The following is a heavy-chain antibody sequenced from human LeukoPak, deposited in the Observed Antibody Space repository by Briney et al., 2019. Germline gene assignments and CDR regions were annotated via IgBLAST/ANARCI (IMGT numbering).Heavy chain of an antibody. CDR3: ARGLSSGSYYSSLDS. J-gene: IGHJ4*02. V-gene: IGHV4-34*01. CDR2: IDHSGRT. Sequence: SETLSLTCAVYGGSFSGYYWTWIRQPPGKGLEWIGEIDHSGRTSYNPSLKSRVTISEDTSKNQFSLKLSSVTAADTAVYYCARGLSSGSYYSSLDSWGQGILVTVSS. CDR1: GGSFSGYY. D-gene: IGHD3-10*01.